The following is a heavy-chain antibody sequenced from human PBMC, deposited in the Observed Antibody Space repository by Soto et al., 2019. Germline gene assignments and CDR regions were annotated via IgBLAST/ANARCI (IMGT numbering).Heavy chain of an antibody. J-gene: IGHJ4*02. CDR3: ARLEGLATTSDYFDF. CDR1: GDSINSDKYY. Sequence: QLQLQESGPGLVKPSETLSLTCSVSGDSINSDKYYWGWIRQPPGKGLEWIGSIDFRGNTYYKPYLQTRDTRATDNSKNQSSMAQNSLTAAESAVYFCARLEGLATTSDYFDFWGQGALVTVSS. V-gene: IGHV4-39*01. D-gene: IGHD3-9*01. CDR2: IDFRGNT.